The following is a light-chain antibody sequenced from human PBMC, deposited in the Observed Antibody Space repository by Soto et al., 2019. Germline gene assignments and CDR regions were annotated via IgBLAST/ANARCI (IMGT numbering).Light chain of an antibody. CDR1: QGITNH. Sequence: DIQMTQSPSSLSASVGDRVIITCRASQGITNHLAWYQQKPGKVPKLLIYAASILQSGVPSRFSGSGSGTDFALTISSLQPEDVATYYCQKYNNAPPWTFGQGTKVEIK. CDR3: QKYNNAPPWT. V-gene: IGKV1-27*01. CDR2: AAS. J-gene: IGKJ1*01.